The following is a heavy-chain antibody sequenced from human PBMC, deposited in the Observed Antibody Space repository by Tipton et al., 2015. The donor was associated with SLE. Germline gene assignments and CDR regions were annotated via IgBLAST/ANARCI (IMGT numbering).Heavy chain of an antibody. CDR3: ARDRRGWYFDL. D-gene: IGHD3-10*01. V-gene: IGHV4-61*02. J-gene: IGHJ2*01. Sequence: TLSLTCTVSGGSISSGSYYWSWIRQPAGKGLEWIGRIYTSGSTNYNPSLKSRVTISVDTSKSQFSLKLSSVTAADTAVYYCARDRRGWYFDLWGRGTLVTVSS. CDR2: IYTSGST. CDR1: GGSISSGSYY.